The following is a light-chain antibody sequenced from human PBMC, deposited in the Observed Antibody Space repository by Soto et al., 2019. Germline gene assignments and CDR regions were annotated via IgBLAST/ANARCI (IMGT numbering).Light chain of an antibody. CDR3: CSHSSSNSFV. CDR1: SSDVGAYNR. V-gene: IGLV2-18*02. J-gene: IGLJ1*01. CDR2: EVS. Sequence: QSELTQPRSGSGSPGQSVTISCTGTSSDVGAYNRVSWYQQSPGTAPKLMIYEVSDRPSGVPDRFSGSKSGNTASLTISGLQAEDEADYYCCSHSSSNSFVFGTGTKVTVL.